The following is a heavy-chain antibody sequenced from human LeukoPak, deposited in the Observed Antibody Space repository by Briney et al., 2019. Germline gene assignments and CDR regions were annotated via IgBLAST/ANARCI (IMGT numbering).Heavy chain of an antibody. CDR2: IPKDGSDE. Sequence: GSLRLSCEASGFMFSRYVMHWVRQAPGKGLEWVALIPKDGSDEYYVESVKGRFTISRDTSKNTLHLQMNCLRGEDSGVYFCARQGGSLNYHYNYLDVWGNGTTVTVSS. CDR3: ARQGGSLNYHYNYLDV. CDR1: GFMFSRYV. V-gene: IGHV3-30*01. J-gene: IGHJ6*03. D-gene: IGHD6-25*01.